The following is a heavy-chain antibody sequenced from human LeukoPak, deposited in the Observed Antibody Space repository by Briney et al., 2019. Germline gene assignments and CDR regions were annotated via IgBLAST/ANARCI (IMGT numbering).Heavy chain of an antibody. CDR2: IIPILGIA. D-gene: IGHD6-13*01. Sequence: ASVKVSCKASGGTFSSYAISWVRQAPGQGLEWMGRIIPILGIANYAQKFQGRVTITADKSTSTAYIELSSLRSEDTAVYYCASHVGSSWSAFGAFDIWGQGTMVTVSS. V-gene: IGHV1-69*04. J-gene: IGHJ3*02. CDR1: GGTFSSYA. CDR3: ASHVGSSWSAFGAFDI.